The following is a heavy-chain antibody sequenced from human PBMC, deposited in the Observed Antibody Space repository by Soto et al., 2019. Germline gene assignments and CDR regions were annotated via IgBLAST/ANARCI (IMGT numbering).Heavy chain of an antibody. V-gene: IGHV3-7*01. CDR3: ARDETYYYGSGPV. CDR1: GFAFSTYW. J-gene: IGHJ4*02. Sequence: PGGSLRLSCAASGFAFSTYWMSWVRQAPGKGLEWVANIKQDGSEKYYVDSVKGRFTISRDNAKNSLYLQMNSLRAEDTAVYYCARDETYYYGSGPVGGQGTLVTVSS. D-gene: IGHD3-10*01. CDR2: IKQDGSEK.